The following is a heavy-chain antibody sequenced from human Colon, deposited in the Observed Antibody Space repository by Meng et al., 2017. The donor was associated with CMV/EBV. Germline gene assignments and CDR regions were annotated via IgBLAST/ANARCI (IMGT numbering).Heavy chain of an antibody. Sequence: SETLSLTCTVSGGSISSGGYYWSWIRQHPGKGLEWIGYIYYSGSTYYNPSLKSRVTISVDTSKNQFSLKLSSVTAADTAVYYCAGDRSYCSSTSCYDGGYYYYGMDVWGQGTTVTVSS. J-gene: IGHJ6*02. CDR3: AGDRSYCSSTSCYDGGYYYYGMDV. CDR1: GGSISSGGYY. V-gene: IGHV4-31*03. CDR2: IYYSGST. D-gene: IGHD2-2*01.